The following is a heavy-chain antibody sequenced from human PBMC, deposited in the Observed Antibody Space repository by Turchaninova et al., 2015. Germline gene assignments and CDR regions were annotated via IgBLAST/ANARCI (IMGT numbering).Heavy chain of an antibody. J-gene: IGHJ4*02. D-gene: IGHD6-19*01. CDR2: FYYSGSI. CDR1: GGSISSSSYY. CDR3: ARRYGSGWTFDY. Sequence: QLQLQESGPGLVMTSETLSLTCTVSGGSISSSSYYWGWIRQPPGKGLGGIGGFYYSGSILYNPSLKSRVTISADTSKIQFSLKLSSVTAAETAVYYCARRYGSGWTFDYWGQGTLVTVSS. V-gene: IGHV4-39*01.